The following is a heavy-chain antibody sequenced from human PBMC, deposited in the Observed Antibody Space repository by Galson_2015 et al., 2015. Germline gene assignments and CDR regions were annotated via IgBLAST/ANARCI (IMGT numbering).Heavy chain of an antibody. V-gene: IGHV3-7*03. CDR1: GFTFSSYW. CDR2: IKQDGSEK. J-gene: IGHJ6*02. D-gene: IGHD2-15*01. Sequence: SLRLSCAASGFTFSSYWMSWVRQAPGKGLEWVANIKQDGSEKYYVDSVKGRFTISRGNAKNSLYLQMNSLRAEDTAVYYCTPQPNDYYYYGMDVWGQGTTVTVSS. CDR3: TPQPNDYYYYGMDV.